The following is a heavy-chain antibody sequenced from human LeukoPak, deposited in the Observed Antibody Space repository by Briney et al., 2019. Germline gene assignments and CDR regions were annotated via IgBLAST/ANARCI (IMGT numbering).Heavy chain of an antibody. CDR3: ARGLDLGGYCSSTSCRYFDY. CDR2: INPNSGGT. D-gene: IGHD2-2*03. J-gene: IGHJ4*02. CDR1: GYTFTSYY. V-gene: IGHV1-2*06. Sequence: ASVKVSCKASGYTFTSYYMHWVRQAPGQGLEWMGRINPNSGGTNYAQKFQGRVTMTRDTSISTAYMELSRLTSDDTAVYYCARGLDLGGYCSSTSCRYFDYWGQGTLVTVSS.